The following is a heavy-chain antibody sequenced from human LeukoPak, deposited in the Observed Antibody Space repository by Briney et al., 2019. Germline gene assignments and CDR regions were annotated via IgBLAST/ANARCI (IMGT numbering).Heavy chain of an antibody. D-gene: IGHD3-10*01. V-gene: IGHV3-23*01. Sequence: QTGGSLRLSCAVSGFTFSTYAMTWVRQAPGKGLEWVAVISGSGDRTFNPDSVQGRFTISRDNSKNTLYLQMNSLRGDDTAIYYCAKSQAGVNAPLDYWGQGTLVTVSS. CDR1: GFTFSTYA. CDR2: ISGSGDRT. CDR3: AKSQAGVNAPLDY. J-gene: IGHJ4*02.